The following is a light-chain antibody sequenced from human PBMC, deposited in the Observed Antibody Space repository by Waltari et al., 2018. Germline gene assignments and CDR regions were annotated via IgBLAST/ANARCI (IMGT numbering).Light chain of an antibody. Sequence: IQLTQSPSSLSATVGDRLTIACQASRDISSFLNWYQHKPGGAPKLLIYGASNLETGVPSRFSGSGSGPEFVFTINILHPEDFATYYCQQYGSLPSTFGGGTSVEIQ. CDR2: GAS. CDR3: QQYGSLPST. V-gene: IGKV1-33*01. CDR1: RDISSF. J-gene: IGKJ4*01.